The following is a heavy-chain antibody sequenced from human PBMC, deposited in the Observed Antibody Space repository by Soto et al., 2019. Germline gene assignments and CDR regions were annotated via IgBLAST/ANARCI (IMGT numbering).Heavy chain of an antibody. D-gene: IGHD3-10*01. CDR1: GCTFVGYA. Sequence: PGGSLRLSSRAAGCTFVGYAMSWVRQAPGKGLEWVSAISGSGGSTYYADSVKGRFTISRDNSKNTLYLQMNSLRAEDTAVYYCAKVPLWFGEDYWGQGTLVTAPQ. J-gene: IGHJ4*02. V-gene: IGHV3-23*01. CDR2: ISGSGGST. CDR3: AKVPLWFGEDY.